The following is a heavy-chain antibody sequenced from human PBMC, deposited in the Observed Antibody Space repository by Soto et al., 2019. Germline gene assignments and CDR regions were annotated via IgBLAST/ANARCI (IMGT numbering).Heavy chain of an antibody. CDR2: IYSGGST. D-gene: IGHD3-16*01. J-gene: IGHJ5*02. CDR1: GFTVSSNY. Sequence: GGSLRLSCAASGFTVSSNYMSWVRQAPGKGLEWVSVIYSGGSTYYADSVKGRFTISRDNSKNTLYLQMNSLRAEDTAVYYCARVIRIMITFGGVSDWFDPWGQGTLVTVSS. CDR3: ARVIRIMITFGGVSDWFDP. V-gene: IGHV3-53*01.